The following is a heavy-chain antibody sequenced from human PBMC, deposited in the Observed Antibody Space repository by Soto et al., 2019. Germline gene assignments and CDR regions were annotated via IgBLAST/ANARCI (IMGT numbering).Heavy chain of an antibody. CDR1: GFTFSSYA. D-gene: IGHD3-16*02. Sequence: DVQLLESGGDLVQPGESLRLSCVASGFTFSSYAMNWVRQAPGMGLEWVSTISGSGGSIYYADSVKGRFAISRDNSKNTLFLQTSSLRVEDTAIYYFVKRISYSYDFRDYWGQGTLVTVSS. CDR2: ISGSGGSI. V-gene: IGHV3-23*01. CDR3: VKRISYSYDFRDY. J-gene: IGHJ4*02.